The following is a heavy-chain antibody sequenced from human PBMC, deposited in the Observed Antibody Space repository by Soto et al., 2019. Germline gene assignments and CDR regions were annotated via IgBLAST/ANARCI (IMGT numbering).Heavy chain of an antibody. J-gene: IGHJ4*02. CDR3: ARDGGDGYNSDY. Sequence: SETLSLTXTVSGGSISSGDYYWSWIRQPPGKGLEWIGYIYYSGSTYYNPSLKSRVTISVDTSKNQFSLKLSSVAAADTAVYYCARDGGDGYNSDYWGQGTLVTVSS. CDR1: GGSISSGDYY. V-gene: IGHV4-30-4*01. D-gene: IGHD1-1*01. CDR2: IYYSGST.